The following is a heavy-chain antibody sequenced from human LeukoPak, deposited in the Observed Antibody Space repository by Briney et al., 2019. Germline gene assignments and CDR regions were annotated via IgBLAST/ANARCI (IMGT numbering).Heavy chain of an antibody. CDR1: GFTFSSYD. CDR2: ISYDGSNK. V-gene: IGHV3-30*18. J-gene: IGHJ6*02. CDR3: AKDLSGDGYYYYGMDV. Sequence: PGGSLRLSCAASGFTFSSYDMHWVRQAPGKGLEWVSVISYDGSNKYYADSVKGRFTISRDNSKNTLYLQMNSLRAEDTALYYCAKDLSGDGYYYYGMDVWGQGTTVTVSS. D-gene: IGHD2/OR15-2a*01.